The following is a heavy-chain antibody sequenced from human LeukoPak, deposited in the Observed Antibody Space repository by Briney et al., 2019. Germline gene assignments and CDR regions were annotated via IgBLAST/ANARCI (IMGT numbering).Heavy chain of an antibody. V-gene: IGHV3-9*01. D-gene: IGHD4-17*01. CDR1: GFTFDDYA. Sequence: GRSLRLSCAASGFTFDDYAMHWVRQAPGKGLEWVSGISWNSGSIGYADSVKGRFTISRDNAKNSLYLQMNSLRAEDTALYYCAKALGSVTMDAFDIWGQGTMVTVSS. J-gene: IGHJ3*02. CDR3: AKALGSVTMDAFDI. CDR2: ISWNSGSI.